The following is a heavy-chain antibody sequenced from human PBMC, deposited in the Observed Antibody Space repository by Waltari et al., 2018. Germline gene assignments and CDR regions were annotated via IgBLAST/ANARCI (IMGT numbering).Heavy chain of an antibody. CDR1: GGTFSSYT. V-gene: IGHV1-69*02. D-gene: IGHD1-26*01. Sequence: QVQLVQSGAEVKKPGSSVKVSCKASGGTFSSYTISWVRQAPGQGLEWMGRIIPILGIANYAQKFQGRVTITADKSTSTAYMELSSLRSEDTAVYYCARLLRGSYLDDAFDIWGQGTMVTVSS. J-gene: IGHJ3*02. CDR2: IIPILGIA. CDR3: ARLLRGSYLDDAFDI.